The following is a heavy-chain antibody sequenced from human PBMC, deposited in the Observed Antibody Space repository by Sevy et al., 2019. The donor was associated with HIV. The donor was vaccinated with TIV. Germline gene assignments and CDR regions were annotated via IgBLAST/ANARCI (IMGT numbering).Heavy chain of an antibody. CDR1: GYSFTTNW. V-gene: IGHV5-51*01. CDR3: ARRGYCSTTNCYSNYDY. D-gene: IGHD2-2*01. CDR2: IYPGDSDT. Sequence: GESLKISCKGSGYSFTTNWIGWVRQMPGKGLEWMGVIYPGDSDTRYSPSFQGQVTISADKSISTAYLQWSSLKPSDTAMYYCARRGYCSTTNCYSNYDYWGQGTLVTVSS. J-gene: IGHJ4*02.